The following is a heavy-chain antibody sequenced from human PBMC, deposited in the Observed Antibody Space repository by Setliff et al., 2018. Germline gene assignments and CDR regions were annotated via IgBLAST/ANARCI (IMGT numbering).Heavy chain of an antibody. Sequence: GASVKVSCKASGYSFSTYAMSWIRQAPGQGLEWMGWINTNTGNPSYAQGFTGRFVFSLDTSVTTAYLQISSLKSEDSAVYYCARASQFGTIVYKGDYYMDVWGKGTTVTVSS. D-gene: IGHD2-15*01. CDR1: GYSFSTYA. CDR3: ARASQFGTIVYKGDYYMDV. J-gene: IGHJ6*03. CDR2: INTNTGNP. V-gene: IGHV7-4-1*02.